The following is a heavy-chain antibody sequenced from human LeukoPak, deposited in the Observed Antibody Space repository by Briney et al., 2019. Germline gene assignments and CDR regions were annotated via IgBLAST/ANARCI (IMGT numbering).Heavy chain of an antibody. J-gene: IGHJ4*02. CDR3: ARDLRRIADYYFDF. CDR2: ISSDGRDK. V-gene: IGHV3-30*03. CDR1: XFTFTGYA. D-gene: IGHD6-13*01. Sequence: GGSLRLCCPASXFTFTGYAIHWVRLAPGNGLEWGAIISSDGRDKHHADSVKGRFTITRDKSKNTLYLQTNSLRAEDTAVYYCARDLRRIADYYFDFWGQGTLVTVSS.